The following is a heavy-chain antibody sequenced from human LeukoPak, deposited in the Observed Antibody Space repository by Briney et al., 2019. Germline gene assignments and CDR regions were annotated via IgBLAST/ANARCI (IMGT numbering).Heavy chain of an antibody. J-gene: IGHJ5*02. Sequence: PGGSLRLSCAASGFTFSDYYMSWIRQAPGKGLEWLSYIGSSNTIYSADSVKGRFTISRDNAKNSLCLQMNSLRAEDTAVYYCARYLSESWFDPWGQGTLVTVSS. CDR3: ARYLSESWFDP. CDR1: GFTFSDYY. V-gene: IGHV3-11*04. CDR2: IGSSNTI.